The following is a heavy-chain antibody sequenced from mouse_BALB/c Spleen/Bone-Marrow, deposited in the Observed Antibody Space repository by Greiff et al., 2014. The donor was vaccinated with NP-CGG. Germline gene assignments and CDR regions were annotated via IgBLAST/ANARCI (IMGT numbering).Heavy chain of an antibody. CDR3: ARGSMITTDWFAY. CDR2: ISTYPGNT. CDR1: GYTFTDYA. J-gene: IGHJ3*01. Sequence: QVQLQQSGPELVRPGVSVKISCKGSGYTFTDYAMRWVKQSHAKSLEWIGVISTYPGNTNYNQKFKGKATMTVDKSSSTAYMELARLTSEDSAIYYCARGSMITTDWFAYWGQGTLVTVSA. D-gene: IGHD2-4*01. V-gene: IGHV1-67*01.